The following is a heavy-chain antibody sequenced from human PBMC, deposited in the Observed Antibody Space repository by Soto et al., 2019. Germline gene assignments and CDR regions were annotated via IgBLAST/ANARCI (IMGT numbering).Heavy chain of an antibody. CDR3: ARGITLPTPLDY. J-gene: IGHJ4*02. CDR2: INPYNSNT. CDR1: GYTFTSYT. Sequence: ASVKVSCKASGYTFTSYTITWVRQAPGQGLEWMGWINPYNSNTNYAQKFQGRVTITRDTSASTAYMELSSLRSEDTAVYYCARGITLPTPLDYWGQGTLVTVPQ. D-gene: IGHD1-20*01. V-gene: IGHV1-18*01.